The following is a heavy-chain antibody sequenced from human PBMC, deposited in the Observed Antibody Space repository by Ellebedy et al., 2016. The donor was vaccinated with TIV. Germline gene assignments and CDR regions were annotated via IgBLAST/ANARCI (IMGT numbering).Heavy chain of an antibody. CDR2: IKEDGTEK. V-gene: IGHV3-7*01. Sequence: GESLKISXAASGFTFNYYWMTWVRQAPGKGLEWVANIKEDGTEKYYVDSVKGRFTISRDNAKNVLYLQMNSLRAEDTAVYYCARDPVAGDYWGRGTLVTVSS. J-gene: IGHJ4*02. D-gene: IGHD6-19*01. CDR3: ARDPVAGDY. CDR1: GFTFNYYW.